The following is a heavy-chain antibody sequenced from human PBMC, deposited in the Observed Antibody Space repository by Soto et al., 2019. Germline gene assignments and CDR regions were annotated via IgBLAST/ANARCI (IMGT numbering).Heavy chain of an antibody. D-gene: IGHD1-1*01. Sequence: NPSETLSLTCSVSGGSISGYYWSWTRQAPGKGLEWIGYVYDTGSTSYNPSLQSRVTISVDTSKRQFSLSLRLVTAADTAVYFCARDRGNSPDFFDYWGQGTLVTVSS. V-gene: IGHV4-59*01. CDR3: ARDRGNSPDFFDY. CDR2: VYDTGST. CDR1: GGSISGYY. J-gene: IGHJ4*02.